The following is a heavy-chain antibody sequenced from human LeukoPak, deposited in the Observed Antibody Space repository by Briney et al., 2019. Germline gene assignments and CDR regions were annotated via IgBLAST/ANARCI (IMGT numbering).Heavy chain of an antibody. D-gene: IGHD3-10*01. V-gene: IGHV3-48*03. CDR2: ISSSGSTI. CDR1: GFTFSSYE. CDR3: ARDFGRYYFDY. Sequence: GGSLRLSCAASGFTFSSYEMNWVRQAPGKGLEWVSYISSSGSTIYYADSVKGRFTISRDNSKNTLYLQMNSLRAEDTAVYYCARDFGRYYFDYWGQGTLVTVSS. J-gene: IGHJ4*02.